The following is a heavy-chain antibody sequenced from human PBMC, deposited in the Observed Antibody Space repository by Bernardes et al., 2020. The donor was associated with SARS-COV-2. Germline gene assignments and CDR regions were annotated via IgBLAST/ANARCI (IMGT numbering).Heavy chain of an antibody. V-gene: IGHV3-21*01. D-gene: IGHD3-3*01. Sequence: AGSLRVSCAASGFTFSSYSMNWVRQAPGKGLEWVSSISSSSSYIYYADSVKGRFTISRDNAKNSLYLQMNSLRAEDTAVYYCARARPKAAGPFYDFWSGYFPRPNSYYYYYYMDVWGKGTTVTVSS. CDR2: ISSSSSYI. J-gene: IGHJ6*03. CDR1: GFTFSSYS. CDR3: ARARPKAAGPFYDFWSGYFPRPNSYYYYYYMDV.